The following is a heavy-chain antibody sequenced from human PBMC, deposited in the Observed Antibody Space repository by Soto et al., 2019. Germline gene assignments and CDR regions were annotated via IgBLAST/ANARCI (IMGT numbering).Heavy chain of an antibody. V-gene: IGHV4-39*01. Sequence: SETLSLTCTVSGGSISSSSYYWGWIRQPPGKGLEWIGSIYYSGSTYYNPSLKSRVTISVDTSKNQFSLKLSSVTAADTAVYYCARPAGGYCSGGSCPSWFDPWGQGTLVTVSS. J-gene: IGHJ5*02. CDR2: IYYSGST. CDR3: ARPAGGYCSGGSCPSWFDP. CDR1: GGSISSSSYY. D-gene: IGHD2-15*01.